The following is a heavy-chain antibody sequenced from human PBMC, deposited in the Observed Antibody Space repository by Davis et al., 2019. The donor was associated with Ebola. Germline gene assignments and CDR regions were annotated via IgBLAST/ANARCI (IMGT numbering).Heavy chain of an antibody. CDR2: INPNSGGT. Sequence: ASVKVSCKASGGTFSSYAISWVRQAPGQGLEWMGWINPNSGGTNYAQKFQGRVTMTRDTSISTAYMELSKLRSDDTAVYYCARGGKGSGCPSYWGQGTLVTVSS. J-gene: IGHJ4*02. CDR3: ARGGKGSGCPSY. D-gene: IGHD6-19*01. V-gene: IGHV1-2*02. CDR1: GGTFSSYA.